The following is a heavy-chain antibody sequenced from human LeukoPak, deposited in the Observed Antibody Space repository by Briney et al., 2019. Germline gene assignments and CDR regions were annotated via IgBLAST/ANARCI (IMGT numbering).Heavy chain of an antibody. Sequence: PGGSLRLSCAASGFTFSSYWMHWVRQAPGKGLVWVSRINSDGSSTSYADSVKGRFTISRDNAKNTLYLQMNSLRAEDTAVYYCARRQESLYYYYMDVWGKGTTVTVSS. CDR3: ARRQESLYYYYMDV. CDR2: INSDGSST. V-gene: IGHV3-74*01. CDR1: GFTFSSYW. J-gene: IGHJ6*03.